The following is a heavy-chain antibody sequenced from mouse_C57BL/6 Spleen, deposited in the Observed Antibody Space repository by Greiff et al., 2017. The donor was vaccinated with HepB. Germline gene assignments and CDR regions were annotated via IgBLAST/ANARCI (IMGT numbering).Heavy chain of an antibody. D-gene: IGHD2-3*01. CDR3: ALCDSYYNYFDC. Sequence: QVQLQQPGAELVKPGASVKMSCKASGYTFNSYWITWVKQRPGQGLEWIGDIYPGSGSTNYNEKFKSKATLTVDTSSSTAYMQLSSLTSEDSAVFYCALCDSYYNYFDCWGQGTTLTVSS. CDR2: IYPGSGST. CDR1: GYTFNSYW. J-gene: IGHJ2*01. V-gene: IGHV1-55*01.